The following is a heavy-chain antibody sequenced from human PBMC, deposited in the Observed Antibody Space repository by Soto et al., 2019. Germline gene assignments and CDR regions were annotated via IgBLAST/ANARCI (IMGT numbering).Heavy chain of an antibody. CDR3: ARGDSTETREYYYYGMDV. CDR2: ISSSSSTI. J-gene: IGHJ6*02. Sequence: PGGSLRLSCAASGFTFSSYSMNWVRQAPGKGLEWVSYISSSSSTIYYADSVKGRFTISRDNAKNSLYLQMNSLRDEDTAVYYCARGDSTETREYYYYGMDVWGQGTTVTVS. D-gene: IGHD4-4*01. CDR1: GFTFSSYS. V-gene: IGHV3-48*02.